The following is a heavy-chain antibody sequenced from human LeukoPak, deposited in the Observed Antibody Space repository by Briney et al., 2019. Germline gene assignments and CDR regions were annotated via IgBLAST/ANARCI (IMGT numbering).Heavy chain of an antibody. CDR3: ARDVTTGFDY. Sequence: PGGSLRLSCAASGFTFSNYAMHWVRQAPGKGLEWVTLISYDGSNKYYADSVKGRFTISRDNSKNTLYLQMNSLRAEDTAVYYCARDVTTGFDYWGQGTLVTVSS. J-gene: IGHJ4*02. V-gene: IGHV3-30*04. CDR1: GFTFSNYA. CDR2: ISYDGSNK. D-gene: IGHD3-22*01.